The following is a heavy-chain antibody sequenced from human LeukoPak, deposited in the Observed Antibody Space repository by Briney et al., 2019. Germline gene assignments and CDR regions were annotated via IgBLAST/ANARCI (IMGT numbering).Heavy chain of an antibody. D-gene: IGHD6-6*01. CDR1: GGSFSGYY. V-gene: IGHV4-34*01. CDR2: INHSGST. Sequence: SETLSLTCAVYGGSFSGYYWSWIRQPPGKGLEWIGEINHSGSTNYNPSLKSRVTISVDTSKNQFSLKLSSVTAADTAVYYCAREDESGSYYFDFWGQGTLVTVPS. J-gene: IGHJ4*02. CDR3: AREDESGSYYFDF.